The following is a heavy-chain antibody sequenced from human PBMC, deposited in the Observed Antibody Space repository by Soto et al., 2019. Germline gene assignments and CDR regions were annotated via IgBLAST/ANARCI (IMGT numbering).Heavy chain of an antibody. CDR2: TCYRSKWFN. V-gene: IGHV6-1*01. CDR1: GDSVSNYSAT. CDR3: ARGNGAFDI. J-gene: IGHJ3*02. Sequence: SQTLSLPFAISGDSVSNYSATWNWIRQSPSRGLEWLGRTCYRSKWFNDYLVSVKTRLTINPDTSKNQFSLQLNSVTPEDTAVYYCARGNGAFDIWGQGTMVTVSS.